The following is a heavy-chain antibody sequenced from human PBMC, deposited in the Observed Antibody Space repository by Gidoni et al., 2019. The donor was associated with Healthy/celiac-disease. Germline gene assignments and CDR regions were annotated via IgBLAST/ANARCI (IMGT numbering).Heavy chain of an antibody. V-gene: IGHV3-11*01. CDR2: ISTSGSTI. J-gene: IGHJ4*02. Sequence: QVQLVEPGGGLVKPGGSLRLSCSASGFTFSYYYMSWIRQAPGKGLEWISYISTSGSTIYYADSVKGRFTISRDNAKNSLSLQMNSLRAEDTAVYYCARDSGYSSSLDYWGQGTLVTVSS. CDR1: GFTFSYYY. CDR3: ARDSGYSSSLDY. D-gene: IGHD6-6*01.